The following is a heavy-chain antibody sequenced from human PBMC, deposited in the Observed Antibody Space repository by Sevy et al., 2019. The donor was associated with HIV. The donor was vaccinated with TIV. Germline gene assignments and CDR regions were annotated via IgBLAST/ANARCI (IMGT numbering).Heavy chain of an antibody. CDR3: ARDYGDYIWGSYRLNWFDP. V-gene: IGHV3-11*06. CDR1: GFTFSDYY. Sequence: GGSLRLSCAASGFTFSDYYMSWIRQAPGKGLEWVSYISSSSSYTNYADSVKGRFTISRDNAKNSLYQQMNSLRAEDTAVYYCARDYGDYIWGSYRLNWFDPWGQGTLVTVSS. J-gene: IGHJ5*02. D-gene: IGHD3-16*02. CDR2: ISSSSSYT.